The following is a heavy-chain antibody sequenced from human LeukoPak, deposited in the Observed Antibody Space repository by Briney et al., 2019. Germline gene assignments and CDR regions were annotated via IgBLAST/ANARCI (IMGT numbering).Heavy chain of an antibody. CDR2: IYSGGST. CDR3: AGGGTGTPYFDY. V-gene: IGHV3-53*01. D-gene: IGHD7-27*01. J-gene: IGHJ4*02. Sequence: GGSLRLSCAASGFTVSSNYMNWVRQAPGKGLGWVSIIYSGGSTYYADSVKGRFTISRDNSKNTLYLQMNSLRAEDTAVYYCAGGGTGTPYFDYWGQGTLVTVSS. CDR1: GFTVSSNY.